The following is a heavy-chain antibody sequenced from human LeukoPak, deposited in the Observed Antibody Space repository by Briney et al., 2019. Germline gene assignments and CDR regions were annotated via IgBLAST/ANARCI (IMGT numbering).Heavy chain of an antibody. D-gene: IGHD6-13*01. CDR2: FSGNGGST. CDR3: VKGDRSRWYYFDY. V-gene: IGHV3-64D*09. J-gene: IGHJ4*02. Sequence: PGGSLRLSCSASGFTFSSYAMHWVRQAPGKGLEYVSAFSGNGGSTYYADSVKGRFTISRDNSKNTLYLQMSSLRAEDTAVYYCVKGDRSRWYYFDYWGQGTLVTVSS. CDR1: GFTFSSYA.